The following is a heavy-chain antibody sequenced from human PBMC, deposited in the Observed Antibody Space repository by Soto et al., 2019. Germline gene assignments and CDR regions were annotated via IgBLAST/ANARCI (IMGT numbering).Heavy chain of an antibody. J-gene: IGHJ5*02. Sequence: QVQLVQSGAEVKKPGSSVKVSCKASGGTFSSYAISWVRQAPGQGLEWMGGIIPIFGTANYAQKFQGRVTITADESTSTAYMELSSLRSEDTAVYYCAGSGDTVPFSAGEVSGFDPWGQGTLVTVSS. CDR2: IIPIFGTA. CDR3: AGSGDTVPFSAGEVSGFDP. D-gene: IGHD7-27*01. V-gene: IGHV1-69*01. CDR1: GGTFSSYA.